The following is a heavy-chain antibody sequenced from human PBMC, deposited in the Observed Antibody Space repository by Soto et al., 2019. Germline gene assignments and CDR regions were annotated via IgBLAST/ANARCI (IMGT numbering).Heavy chain of an antibody. V-gene: IGHV4-61*08. Sequence: SETLSLTCAVSGGSISSGGYSWSWIRQPPGKGLEWIGYVYYSGSTNYNPSLKSRVTISVDTSKNQFSLKLNSVTAADTAVYFCARDGPTWYSGSYHAYWGQGNLVTVSS. CDR3: ARDGPTWYSGSYHAY. D-gene: IGHD1-26*01. J-gene: IGHJ4*02. CDR1: GGSISSGGYS. CDR2: VYYSGST.